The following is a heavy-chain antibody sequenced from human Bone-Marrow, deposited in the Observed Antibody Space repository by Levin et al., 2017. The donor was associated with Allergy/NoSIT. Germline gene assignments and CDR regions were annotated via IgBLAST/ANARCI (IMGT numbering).Heavy chain of an antibody. CDR2: INPNSGGT. CDR3: ARVDPNGFDY. Sequence: GGSLRLSCKASGYTFTGYYMHWVRQAPGQGLEWMGRINPNSGGTNYAQKFQGRVTMTRDTSISTAYMELSRLRSDDTAVYYCARVDPNGFDYWGQGTLVTVSS. J-gene: IGHJ4*02. V-gene: IGHV1-2*06. CDR1: GYTFTGYY.